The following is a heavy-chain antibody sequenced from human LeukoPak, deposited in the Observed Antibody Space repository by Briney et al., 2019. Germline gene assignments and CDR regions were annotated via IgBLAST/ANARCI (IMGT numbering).Heavy chain of an antibody. J-gene: IGHJ4*02. Sequence: GGSLRLSCAASGFTFSSYSMNWVRQAPGKGLEWVSSISSSSSYIYYADSVKGRFTISRDNAKNSLYLQMNSLRAEDTAVHYCARDTYGSGSYSGYWGQGTLVTVSS. V-gene: IGHV3-21*01. D-gene: IGHD3-10*01. CDR2: ISSSSSYI. CDR1: GFTFSSYS. CDR3: ARDTYGSGSYSGY.